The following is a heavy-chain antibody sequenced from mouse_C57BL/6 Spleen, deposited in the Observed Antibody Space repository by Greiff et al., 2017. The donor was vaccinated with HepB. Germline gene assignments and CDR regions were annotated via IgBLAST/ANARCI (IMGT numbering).Heavy chain of an antibody. D-gene: IGHD3-3*01. CDR3: ARGAGRTWFAY. CDR1: GYSITSGYY. CDR2: ISYDGSN. J-gene: IGHJ3*01. V-gene: IGHV3-6*01. Sequence: DVQLQESGPGLVKPSQSLSLTCSVTGYSITSGYYWNWIRQFPGTKLEWMGYISYDGSNNYNPSLKNRISITRDTSKNQFFLKLNSVTTEDTATYYWARGAGRTWFAYWGQWTLVTVSA.